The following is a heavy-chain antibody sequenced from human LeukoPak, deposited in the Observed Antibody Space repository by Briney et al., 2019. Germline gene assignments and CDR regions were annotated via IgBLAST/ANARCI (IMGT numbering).Heavy chain of an antibody. CDR3: AKSPVDVATINWYYFDY. J-gene: IGHJ4*02. D-gene: IGHD5-12*01. V-gene: IGHV3-53*01. CDR2: IYSGGST. Sequence: GGSLRLSCAASGFTVSSNYMSWVRQAPGKGLEWVSVIYSGGSTYYADSVKGRFTISRDNSKNTLYLQMNSLRAEDTAVYYCAKSPVDVATINWYYFDYWGQGTLVTVSS. CDR1: GFTVSSNY.